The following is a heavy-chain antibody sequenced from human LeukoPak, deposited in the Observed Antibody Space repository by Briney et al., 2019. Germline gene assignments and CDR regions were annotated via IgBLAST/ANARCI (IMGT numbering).Heavy chain of an antibody. V-gene: IGHV3-48*03. J-gene: IGHJ4*02. CDR1: GFTFSSHV. CDR3: ARDKWFGEPWLDY. Sequence: GGSLRLSCAASGFTFSSHVMSWVRQAPGKGLEWVSYISSSGSTIYYADSVKGRFTISRDNAKNSLYLQMNSLRAEDTAVYYCARDKWFGEPWLDYWGQGTLVTVSS. CDR2: ISSSGSTI. D-gene: IGHD3-10*01.